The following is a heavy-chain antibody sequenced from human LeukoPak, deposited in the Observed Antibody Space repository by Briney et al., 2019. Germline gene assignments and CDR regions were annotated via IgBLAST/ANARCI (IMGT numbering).Heavy chain of an antibody. V-gene: IGHV4-30-4*08. CDR1: GGSISSSSYY. J-gene: IGHJ5*02. D-gene: IGHD2-2*01. CDR2: IHHSGST. Sequence: SETLSLTCTVSGGSISSSSYYWGWIRQAPGKGLEWIGYIHHSGSTYYNPSLKSRVIISVDTSRNQFSLELTSVTAADTAVYYCARKRIVVVPVAVWSSWFDPWGQGTPVTVSS. CDR3: ARKRIVVVPVAVWSSWFDP.